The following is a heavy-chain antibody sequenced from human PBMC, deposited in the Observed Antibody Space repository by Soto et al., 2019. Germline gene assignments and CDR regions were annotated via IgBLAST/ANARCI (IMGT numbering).Heavy chain of an antibody. D-gene: IGHD4-17*01. CDR2: IYYSGST. Sequence: QVQLQETGPGLVKPSETLSLTCTVSGGSISSYYWSWIRQPPGKGLEWIGYIYYSGSTNYNPSLKSRVTIAVDTSKTQFSLKLSSVTAAYTAVYYCARGYGDYVSDYCGLGTLVTVSS. CDR1: GGSISSYY. V-gene: IGHV4-59*01. J-gene: IGHJ4*02. CDR3: ARGYGDYVSDY.